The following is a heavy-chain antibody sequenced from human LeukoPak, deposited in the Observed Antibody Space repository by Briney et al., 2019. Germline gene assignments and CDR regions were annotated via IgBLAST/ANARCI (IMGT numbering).Heavy chain of an antibody. CDR1: VGSFSGYY. D-gene: IGHD3-22*01. CDR3: GRETPYYDSSGPFDY. V-gene: IGHV4-34*01. Sequence: SETLSLTCAVYVGSFSGYYWSGIRQPPWKGLEWVWEINQIGSTNYNPSLKRRVTISVDTYKNQFSQQLRSVTAADTAVYYCGRETPYYDSSGPFDYWGQGTLVTVSS. J-gene: IGHJ4*02. CDR2: INQIGST.